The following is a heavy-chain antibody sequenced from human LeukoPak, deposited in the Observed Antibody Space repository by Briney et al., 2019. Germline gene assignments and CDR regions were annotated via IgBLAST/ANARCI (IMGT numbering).Heavy chain of an antibody. V-gene: IGHV3-30*02. CDR2: IRYDGSNK. CDR3: AKDWSRYCSSTSCYRSDAFDI. CDR1: GFTFSSYG. Sequence: GASLRLSCAASGFTFSSYGMHWVRQAPGKGLEWVAFIRYDGSNKYYADSVKGRFTISRDNSKNTLYLQMNSLRAEDTAVYYCAKDWSRYCSSTSCYRSDAFDIWGQGTMVTVSS. J-gene: IGHJ3*02. D-gene: IGHD2-2*01.